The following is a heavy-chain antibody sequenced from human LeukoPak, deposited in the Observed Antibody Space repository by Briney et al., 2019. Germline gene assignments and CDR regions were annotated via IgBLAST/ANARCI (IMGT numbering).Heavy chain of an antibody. Sequence: ASVRVSCKASGYTFTVYYMHWVRQAPGQGLEWMGRITPVLDIPNYAQKFQGRVTITADKSTTTAYMELSSLRSEDTAVYFCAREVRERGYSYGRYYFDYWGQGTLVTVSS. CDR2: ITPVLDIP. V-gene: IGHV1-69*10. D-gene: IGHD5-18*01. CDR1: GYTFTVYY. CDR3: AREVRERGYSYGRYYFDY. J-gene: IGHJ4*02.